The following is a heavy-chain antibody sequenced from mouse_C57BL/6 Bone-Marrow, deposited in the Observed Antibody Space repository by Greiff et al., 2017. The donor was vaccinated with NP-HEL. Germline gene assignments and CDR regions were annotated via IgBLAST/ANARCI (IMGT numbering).Heavy chain of an antibody. Sequence: QVQLQQSGPGLVQPSQSLSITCTVSGFSLTSYGVHWVRQSPGQGLEWLGVIWSGGSTDYNAAFMSSLATTKDNSKSQVSFKMNSLQADDTAIYYCAKKRDYYDYDGYYFDYWGQGTTLTVSS. V-gene: IGHV2-5*01. D-gene: IGHD2-4*01. CDR1: GFSLTSYG. CDR3: AKKRDYYDYDGYYFDY. J-gene: IGHJ2*01. CDR2: IWSGGST.